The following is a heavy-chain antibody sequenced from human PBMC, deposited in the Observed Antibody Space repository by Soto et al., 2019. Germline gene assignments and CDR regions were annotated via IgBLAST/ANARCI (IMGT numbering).Heavy chain of an antibody. J-gene: IGHJ4*02. CDR1: SGSFSGYY. Sequence: PSETLSLTWSIYSGSFSGYYWSWIRQPPGKGLAWIGEISKSGNTNYRPSLKSRVSISIDTSKKQFSLFFASVSAADTAVYYCARALKVSGPPQTRPDYWGQGTLVTVSS. V-gene: IGHV4-34*01. D-gene: IGHD6-25*01. CDR3: ARALKVSGPPQTRPDY. CDR2: ISKSGNT.